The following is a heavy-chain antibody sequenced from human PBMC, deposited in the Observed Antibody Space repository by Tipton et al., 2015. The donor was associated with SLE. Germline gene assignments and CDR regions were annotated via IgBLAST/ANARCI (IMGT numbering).Heavy chain of an antibody. CDR1: GFTFSSYW. V-gene: IGHV3-74*01. D-gene: IGHD2-15*01. Sequence: GSLRLSCAASGFTFSSYWMHWVRQAPGKGLVWVSRINSDGSSTSYADSVKGRFTISRDNAKNTLYLQMNSLRAEDTAVYYCAKAGLVVVAATAFDIWGQGTMVTVSS. CDR3: AKAGLVVVAATAFDI. J-gene: IGHJ3*02. CDR2: INSDGSST.